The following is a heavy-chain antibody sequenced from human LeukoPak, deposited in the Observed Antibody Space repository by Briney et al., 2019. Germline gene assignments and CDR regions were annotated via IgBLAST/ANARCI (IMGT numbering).Heavy chain of an antibody. CDR3: ASRPVVAAVNWFDP. V-gene: IGHV4-39*01. J-gene: IGHJ5*02. D-gene: IGHD2-15*01. Sequence: SETLSLTCTVSGGSISSSSYYWGWIRQPPGKGLEWIGSIYYSGSNYYNPSLKSRVTISVDTSKNQFSLKLSSVTAADTAVYYCASRPVVAAVNWFDPWGQGTLVTVSS. CDR1: GGSISSSSYY. CDR2: IYYSGSN.